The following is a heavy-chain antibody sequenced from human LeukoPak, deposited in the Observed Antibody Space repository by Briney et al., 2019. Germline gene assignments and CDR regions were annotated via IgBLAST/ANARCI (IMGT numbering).Heavy chain of an antibody. V-gene: IGHV3-15*01. D-gene: IGHD2-15*01. CDR3: TWLYPDAFNI. Sequence: TGGSLRLSCAVSGVPFNNAWMSWVRQAPGKGLEWVGRIKGKSAGGTTDYAAPVKGRFTILKDDSENTLYLQMNSLTTEDTAVYYCTWLYPDAFNIWGQGTMVTVSS. CDR2: IKGKSAGGTT. J-gene: IGHJ3*02. CDR1: GVPFNNAW.